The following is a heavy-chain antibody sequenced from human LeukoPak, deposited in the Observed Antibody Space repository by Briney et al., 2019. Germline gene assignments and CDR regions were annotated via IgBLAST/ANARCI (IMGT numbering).Heavy chain of an antibody. Sequence: KPGGSLRLSCAASGFTFSSYSMNWVRQAPGKGLEWVSSISSSSSYIYYADSVRGRFTISRDNAKNSLYLQMNSLRAEDTAVYYCARDWYFPLKNDYGDINWFDPWGQGTLITVSS. J-gene: IGHJ5*02. V-gene: IGHV3-21*01. D-gene: IGHD4-17*01. CDR3: ARDWYFPLKNDYGDINWFDP. CDR1: GFTFSSYS. CDR2: ISSSSSYI.